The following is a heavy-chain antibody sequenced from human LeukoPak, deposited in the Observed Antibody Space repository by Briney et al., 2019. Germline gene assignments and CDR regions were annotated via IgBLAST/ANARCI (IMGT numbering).Heavy chain of an antibody. V-gene: IGHV3-7*03. CDR1: GFNFSSYW. D-gene: IGHD3-22*01. J-gene: IGHJ4*02. CDR2: IKQDGSEK. CDR3: ATEDSSDYYSFDY. Sequence: GGSLRLSCAASGFNFSSYWMSWVRQAPGKGLEWVANIKQDGSEKYYVDSVKGRFTISRDNAKNSLYLQMNSLKAEDTAAYYCATEDSSDYYSFDYWGQGTLVTVSS.